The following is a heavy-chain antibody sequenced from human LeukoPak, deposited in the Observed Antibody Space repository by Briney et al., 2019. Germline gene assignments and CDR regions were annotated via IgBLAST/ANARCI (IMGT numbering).Heavy chain of an antibody. CDR2: IIPIFGTA. D-gene: IGHD3-22*01. Sequence: SVKVSCKASGGTFSSYAISWVRQAPGQGLEWMGKIIPIFGTANYAQKFQGRVTITTDESTSTAYMELSGLRSEDTAVYYCASSKYCYDSSGYYYFDYWGRGTLVTVSS. CDR1: GGTFSSYA. V-gene: IGHV1-69*05. CDR3: ASSKYCYDSSGYYYFDY. J-gene: IGHJ4*02.